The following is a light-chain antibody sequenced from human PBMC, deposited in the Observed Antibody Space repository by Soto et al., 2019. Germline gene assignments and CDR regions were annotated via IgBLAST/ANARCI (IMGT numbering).Light chain of an antibody. Sequence: DIQMTQSPSNMSVSVGDRVTITCRASQSSNNWLVWYQQKPGIAPKRLMCKAANLESGVPSRFSGSGSGTEFALTISSLQPDDFATYYSQQYNSYPWTFGQGTKVQIQ. CDR1: QSSNNW. J-gene: IGKJ1*01. CDR2: KAA. V-gene: IGKV1-5*03. CDR3: QQYNSYPWT.